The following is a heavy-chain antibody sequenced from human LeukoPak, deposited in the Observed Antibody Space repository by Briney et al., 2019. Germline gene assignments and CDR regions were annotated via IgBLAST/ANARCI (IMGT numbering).Heavy chain of an antibody. CDR2: ISGTGDNT. V-gene: IGHV3-23*01. J-gene: IGHJ6*01. CDR3: AKMKGHPLPKYYMDV. Sequence: GGSLRLSCAAPGFTFSGFAMSWVRRTPGKGLEWVSGISGTGDNTLYADSVKGRFTISRDNSKNTLYLEMNSLRAEDTAIYYCAKMKGHPLPKYYMDVWGQGTTVTVSS. D-gene: IGHD1-26*01. CDR1: GFTFSGFA.